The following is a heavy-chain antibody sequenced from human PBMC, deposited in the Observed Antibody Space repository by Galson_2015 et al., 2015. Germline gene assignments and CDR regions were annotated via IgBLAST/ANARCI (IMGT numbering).Heavy chain of an antibody. J-gene: IGHJ6*02. Sequence: SVKVSCKASGYTFTSYYMHWVRQAPGQGLEWMGRVNPNSGGTNYAQKFQGRFTMTRDTSISTAYMELSRLRSDDTAVYYCARVFYDYSKNYYYYSGMDVWGQGTPVTVSS. V-gene: IGHV1-2*06. CDR3: ARVFYDYSKNYYYYSGMDV. CDR2: VNPNSGGT. D-gene: IGHD4-11*01. CDR1: GYTFTSYY.